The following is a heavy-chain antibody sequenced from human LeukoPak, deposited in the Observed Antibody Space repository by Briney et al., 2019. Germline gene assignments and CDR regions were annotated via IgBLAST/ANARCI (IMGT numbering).Heavy chain of an antibody. CDR2: MNPNSGNT. Sequence: ASVKASCKASGYTFTSYDINWVRQATGQGLEWMGWMNPNSGNTGYAQKFQGRVTMTRNTSISIAYMELSSLRSEDTAVYYCARERGIVVVPAAIGGNNWFDPWGQGTLVTVSS. J-gene: IGHJ5*02. D-gene: IGHD2-2*01. CDR1: GYTFTSYD. V-gene: IGHV1-8*01. CDR3: ARERGIVVVPAAIGGNNWFDP.